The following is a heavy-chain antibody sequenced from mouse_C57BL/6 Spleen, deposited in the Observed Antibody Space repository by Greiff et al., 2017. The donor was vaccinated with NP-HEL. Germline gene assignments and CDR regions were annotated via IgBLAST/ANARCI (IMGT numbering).Heavy chain of an antibody. CDR1: GYTFTDYY. J-gene: IGHJ4*01. CDR2: IYPGSGNT. D-gene: IGHD1-1*01. Sequence: QVQLQQSGAELVRPGASVKLSCKASGYTFTDYYINWVKQRPGQGLEWIARIYPGSGNTYYNEKFKGKATLTAEKSSSTAYMQLSSLTSEDSAVYFCARGGYGSSYAMDYWGQGTSVTVSS. V-gene: IGHV1-76*01. CDR3: ARGGYGSSYAMDY.